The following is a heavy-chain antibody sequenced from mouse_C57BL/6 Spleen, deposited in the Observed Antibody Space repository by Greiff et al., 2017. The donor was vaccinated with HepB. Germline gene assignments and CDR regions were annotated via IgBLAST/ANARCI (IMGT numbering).Heavy chain of an antibody. CDR2: IYPRDGST. V-gene: IGHV1-85*01. Sequence: QVQLQQSGPELVKPGASVKLSCKASGYTFTSYDINWVKQRPGQGLEWIGWIYPRDGSTKYNEKFKGKATLTVDTSSSTAYMELHSLTSEDSAVYFCAREAYGNYWYFDVWGTGTTVTVSS. J-gene: IGHJ1*03. D-gene: IGHD2-1*01. CDR1: GYTFTSYD. CDR3: AREAYGNYWYFDV.